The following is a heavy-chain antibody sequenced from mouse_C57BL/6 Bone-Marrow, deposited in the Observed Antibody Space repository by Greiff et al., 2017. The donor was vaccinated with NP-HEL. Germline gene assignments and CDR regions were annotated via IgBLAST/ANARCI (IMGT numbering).Heavy chain of an antibody. Sequence: VMLVESGAELVKPGASVKMSCKASGYTFTTYPIEWMKQNHGKSLEWIGNFHPYNDDTKYNEKFKGKATLTVEKSSSTVYLELSRLTSDDSAVYYCARGYYGSSYDAMDYWGQGTSVTVSS. CDR1: GYTFTTYP. D-gene: IGHD1-1*01. V-gene: IGHV1-47*01. CDR3: ARGYYGSSYDAMDY. J-gene: IGHJ4*01. CDR2: FHPYNDDT.